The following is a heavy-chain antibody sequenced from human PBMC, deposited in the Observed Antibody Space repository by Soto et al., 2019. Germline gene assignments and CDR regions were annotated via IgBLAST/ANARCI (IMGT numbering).Heavy chain of an antibody. Sequence: SETLSLTCAVYGGSFSGYYWSWIRQPPGKGLEWIGEINHSGSTNYNPSLKSRVTISVDTSKNQFSLKLSSVTAADTAVYYCARDLFRDSSGFYEKTRSNPNWIHPPGQGTLVSVSS. J-gene: IGHJ5*02. CDR3: ARDLFRDSSGFYEKTRSNPNWIHP. CDR2: INHSGST. D-gene: IGHD6-19*01. CDR1: GGSFSGYY. V-gene: IGHV4-34*01.